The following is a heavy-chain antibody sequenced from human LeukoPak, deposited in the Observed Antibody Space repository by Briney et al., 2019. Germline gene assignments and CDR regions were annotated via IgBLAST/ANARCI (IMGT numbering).Heavy chain of an antibody. CDR1: GGSISSSSYY. V-gene: IGHV4-39*01. J-gene: IGHJ4*02. Sequence: PSETLSLTCTVSGGSISSSSYYWGWIRQPPGKGLEWIGSIYYSGTTFYSPSLKSRVTISVDTSKNQLSLKLGSVTAADTAVYYCARHPPRDGSAFDYWGQGTLVTVSS. CDR3: ARHPPRDGSAFDY. CDR2: IYYSGTT.